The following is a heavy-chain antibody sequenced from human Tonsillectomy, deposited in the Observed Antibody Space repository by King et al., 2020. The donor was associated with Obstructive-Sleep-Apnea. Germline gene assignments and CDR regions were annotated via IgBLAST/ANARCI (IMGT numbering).Heavy chain of an antibody. J-gene: IGHJ6*02. D-gene: IGHD3-10*01. CDR3: ARAVDGSGSYSYYYNAMDV. CDR2: IYYSGST. Sequence: QLQESGPGLVKPSQTLSLTCTVSVGSINSVGYYWTWIRQHPGKGLEWIGYIYYSGSTYYNPSLKSRVTISVDTSKNQFSLRLSSVTAEDTAVYYCARAVDGSGSYSYYYNAMDVWGQGTTVTVSS. CDR1: VGSINSVGYY. V-gene: IGHV4-31*03.